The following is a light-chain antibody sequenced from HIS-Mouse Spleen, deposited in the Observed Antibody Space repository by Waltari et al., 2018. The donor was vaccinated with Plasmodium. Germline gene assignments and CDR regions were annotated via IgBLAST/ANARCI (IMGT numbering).Light chain of an antibody. J-gene: IGLJ2*01. V-gene: IGLV2-14*01. Sequence: SALTPPASVSASPGQSLPFSCTGTSSDVGGYNYVPWYQQNPGKAPKLMIYEVSNRPSGVSNRFSGSKSGNTASLTISGLQAEDEADYYCSSYTSSSTVVFGGGTKLTVL. CDR1: SSDVGGYNY. CDR3: SSYTSSSTVV. CDR2: EVS.